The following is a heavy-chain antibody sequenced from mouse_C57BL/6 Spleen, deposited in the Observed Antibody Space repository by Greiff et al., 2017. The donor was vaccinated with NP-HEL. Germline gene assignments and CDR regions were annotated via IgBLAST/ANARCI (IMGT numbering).Heavy chain of an antibody. J-gene: IGHJ1*03. D-gene: IGHD1-1*01. Sequence: EVKLQESEGGLVQPGSSMKLSCTASGFTFSDYYMAWVRQVPEKGLEWVANINYDGSSTYYLDSLKSRFIISRDNAKNILYLQMSSLKSEDTATYYCARNPDYYGSRDWYFDVWGTGTTVTVSS. CDR3: ARNPDYYGSRDWYFDV. CDR1: GFTFSDYY. V-gene: IGHV5-16*01. CDR2: INYDGSST.